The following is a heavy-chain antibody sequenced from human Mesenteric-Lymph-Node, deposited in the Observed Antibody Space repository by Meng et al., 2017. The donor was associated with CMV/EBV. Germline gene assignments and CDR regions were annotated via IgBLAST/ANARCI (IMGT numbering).Heavy chain of an antibody. CDR2: IYPGDSNT. Sequence: GESLKISCKASGYIFTSHWIGWVRQMPGKGLEYMGIIYPGDSNTKYSPSFQGQVTISADGSISTAYLQWNSLRAEDTAVYYCARDHSPRFWSGGSGYYYYGMDVWGQGTTVTVSS. CDR1: GYIFTSHW. V-gene: IGHV5-51*01. CDR3: ARDHSPRFWSGGSGYYYYGMDV. J-gene: IGHJ6*02. D-gene: IGHD3-3*01.